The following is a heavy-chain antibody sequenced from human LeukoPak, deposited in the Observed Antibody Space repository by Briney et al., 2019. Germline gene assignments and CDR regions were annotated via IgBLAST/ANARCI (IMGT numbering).Heavy chain of an antibody. CDR1: GFTFSSYG. J-gene: IGHJ6*03. D-gene: IGHD6-13*01. CDR3: AKDLSSWSPWAPYYYYYMDV. V-gene: IGHV3-23*01. Sequence: PGGSLRLSCAASGFTFSSYGMSWVRQAPGKGLEWVSAISGSGGSTYYADSVKGRFTISRDNSKNTLYLQMNSLRAEDTAVYYCAKDLSSWSPWAPYYYYYMDVWGKGTTVTVSS. CDR2: ISGSGGST.